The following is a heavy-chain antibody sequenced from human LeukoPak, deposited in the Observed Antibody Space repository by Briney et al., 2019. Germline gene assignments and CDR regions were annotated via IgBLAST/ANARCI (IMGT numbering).Heavy chain of an antibody. CDR3: AKDLSWWAAVDF. CDR2: ISYDGSNK. J-gene: IGHJ4*02. CDR1: GFTFSSYA. V-gene: IGHV3-30*04. Sequence: SGRSLRLSCAASGFTFSSYAMHWVRQASGKGLEWVAVISYDGSNKYYADSVRGRFTISRDNSKNTVHLQMNSLRVDDTAVYYCAKDLSWWAAVDFWGQGILVTVSS. D-gene: IGHD2-15*01.